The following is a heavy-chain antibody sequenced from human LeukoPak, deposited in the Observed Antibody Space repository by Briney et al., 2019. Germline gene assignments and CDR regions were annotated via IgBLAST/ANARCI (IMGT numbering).Heavy chain of an antibody. Sequence: SETLSLTCTVSGGSISSGSYYWSWIRQPAGKGLEWIGRIYTSGSTNYNPSLKSRVTISVDTSKNQFSLKLSSVTAADTAVYYCARASTYCSGGSCYIRFDYWGQGTLVTVSS. CDR3: ARASTYCSGGSCYIRFDY. J-gene: IGHJ4*02. D-gene: IGHD2-15*01. CDR2: IYTSGST. V-gene: IGHV4-61*02. CDR1: GGSISSGSYY.